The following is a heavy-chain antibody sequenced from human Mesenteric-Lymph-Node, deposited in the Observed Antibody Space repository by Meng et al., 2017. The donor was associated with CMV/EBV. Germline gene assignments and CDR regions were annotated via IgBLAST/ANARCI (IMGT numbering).Heavy chain of an antibody. CDR3: AKSRSSTPGIVDD. Sequence: QVALQGSGPVLVKPSEPLSLPCIFSGVAVPIGAYPWSWIRPYPVKGLEWIGYIYGTGITIYNPSLKSRVTILLETSKNQFSLKLNSVTTADTAVYYCAKSRSSTPGIVDDWGQGTLVTVSS. V-gene: IGHV4-61*08. J-gene: IGHJ4*02. D-gene: IGHD2/OR15-2a*01. CDR2: IYGTGIT. CDR1: GVAVPIGAYP.